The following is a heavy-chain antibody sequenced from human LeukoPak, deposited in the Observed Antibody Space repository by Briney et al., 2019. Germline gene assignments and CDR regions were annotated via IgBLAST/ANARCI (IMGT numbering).Heavy chain of an antibody. V-gene: IGHV3-23*01. CDR3: TSHAAFDP. CDR1: GFTFSSYA. J-gene: IGHJ5*02. Sequence: GGSLRLSCAASGFTFSSYAMSWVRQAPGKGLEWVSTISDSGGSTYYADSVKGRFTISRDNSKNTLFLQWNSLTVEDTAVYYCTSHAAFDPWGQGTLVTVSS. CDR2: ISDSGGST.